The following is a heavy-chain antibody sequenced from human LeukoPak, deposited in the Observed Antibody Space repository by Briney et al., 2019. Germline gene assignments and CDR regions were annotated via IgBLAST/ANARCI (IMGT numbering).Heavy chain of an antibody. J-gene: IGHJ4*02. Sequence: PGTSLRLSCATSGFTFTNYGLHWVRQAPGKGLEWVAVIWYDGSKTYYADSVNGRFTISRDNSKNTVYLQMNSLRAEDTAVYYCARASSSSHFDHWGQGTLVTVSS. V-gene: IGHV3-33*01. CDR2: IWYDGSKT. CDR3: ARASSSSHFDH. D-gene: IGHD6-6*01. CDR1: GFTFTNYG.